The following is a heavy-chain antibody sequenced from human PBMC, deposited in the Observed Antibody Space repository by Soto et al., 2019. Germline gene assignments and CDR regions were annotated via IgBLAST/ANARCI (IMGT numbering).Heavy chain of an antibody. D-gene: IGHD1-26*01. V-gene: IGHV1-2*02. CDR3: ARDLAKGCGSAGFDY. J-gene: IGHJ4*02. Sequence: QVQLVQSGAEVKKPGASVNVSCKASGYTFTVYYMHWVRQAPGQGLERMGWINPKRGGTMYTQKIQGRATLTWDTSISTAYMAMTRLRSDDTAVYYCARDLAKGCGSAGFDYWGQGTLVTVSS. CDR1: GYTFTVYY. CDR2: INPKRGGT.